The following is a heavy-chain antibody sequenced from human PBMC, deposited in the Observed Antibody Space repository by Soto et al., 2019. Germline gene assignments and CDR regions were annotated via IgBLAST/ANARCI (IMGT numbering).Heavy chain of an antibody. J-gene: IGHJ3*02. CDR2: TYNSGST. CDR1: GGSIRTSY. Sequence: PSETLSLTCTVSGGSIRTSYWSWIRQPPGNGLEWIGYTYNSGSTNYNPSLKSRFTISVDTSKNQFSLHLSSVTAADTAVYYCARDAFDIWGQGTMVTVSS. V-gene: IGHV4-59*01. CDR3: ARDAFDI.